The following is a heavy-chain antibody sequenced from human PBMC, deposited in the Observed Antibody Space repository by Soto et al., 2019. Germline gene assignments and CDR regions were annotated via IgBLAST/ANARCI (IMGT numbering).Heavy chain of an antibody. J-gene: IGHJ4*02. CDR3: ARAPTTVTTAYYFDY. CDR2: ISDDGSNK. Sequence: QVQLVESGGGVVQPGRSLRLSCAASGFTFSNYAMHWVRQAPGKGLEWVAVISDDGSNKYYADSVKGRFTISRDNSKNTLYLQKNSLRAEDTAVYYCARAPTTVTTAYYFDYWGQGTLVTVSS. D-gene: IGHD4-17*01. CDR1: GFTFSNYA. V-gene: IGHV3-30-3*01.